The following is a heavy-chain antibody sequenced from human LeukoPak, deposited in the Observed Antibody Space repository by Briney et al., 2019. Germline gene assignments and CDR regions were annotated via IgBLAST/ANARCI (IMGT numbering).Heavy chain of an antibody. D-gene: IGHD2-2*01. J-gene: IGHJ3*02. CDR1: GFTFSSYG. Sequence: GGSLRLSCAASGFTFSSYGMHWVRQAPGKGLEWVAFIRYDGSNKYYADSVEGRFTISRDNSKNTLYLQMNSLRAEDTAVYYCAKLGCSSTSCYHIWGQGTMVTVSS. CDR2: IRYDGSNK. V-gene: IGHV3-30*02. CDR3: AKLGCSSTSCYHI.